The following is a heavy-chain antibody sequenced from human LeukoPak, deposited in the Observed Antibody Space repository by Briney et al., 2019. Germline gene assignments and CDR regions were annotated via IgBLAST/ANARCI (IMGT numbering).Heavy chain of an antibody. V-gene: IGHV1-18*01. Sequence: ASVKVSCKSSVYSFTIYGISWVRQAPGQGLEWVGWISAYNGNTNYAQKLQGRVTMTTDTSTSTAYMELRSLRADDTAVYYCARVGRPSYYDYYMDVWGKGTWVTVSS. CDR1: VYSFTIYG. CDR3: ARVGRPSYYDYYMDV. CDR2: ISAYNGNT. J-gene: IGHJ6*03.